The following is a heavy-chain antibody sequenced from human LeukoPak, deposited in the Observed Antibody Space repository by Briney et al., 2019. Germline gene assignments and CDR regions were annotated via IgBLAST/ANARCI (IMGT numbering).Heavy chain of an antibody. CDR3: ATDPVAGTDPGPFCFDY. V-gene: IGHV1-18*01. D-gene: IGHD6-19*01. CDR2: ISAYNGNT. J-gene: IGHJ4*02. CDR1: GYTFTSYG. Sequence: GASVKVSCKASGYTFTSYGISWVRQAPGQGLEWMGWISAYNGNTNYAQKLQGRVTMTTDTSTSTAYMELRSLRSDDTAVYYCATDPVAGTDPGPFCFDYWGQGTLVTVSS.